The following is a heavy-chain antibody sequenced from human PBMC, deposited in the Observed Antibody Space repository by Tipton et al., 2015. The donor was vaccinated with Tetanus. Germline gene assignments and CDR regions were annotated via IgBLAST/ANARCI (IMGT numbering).Heavy chain of an antibody. J-gene: IGHJ4*02. Sequence: LRLSCTASGFTFSDYYMSWIRQSPGKGLEWVGHIYYNGSTKYNPSLKSRVTVSVDTSKNQFSLELSSVTAADTAVYYCARHSSLKALNYWGQGTLVTASS. CDR3: ARHSSLKALNY. CDR1: GFTFSDYY. D-gene: IGHD3-9*01. CDR2: IYYNGST. V-gene: IGHV4-59*08.